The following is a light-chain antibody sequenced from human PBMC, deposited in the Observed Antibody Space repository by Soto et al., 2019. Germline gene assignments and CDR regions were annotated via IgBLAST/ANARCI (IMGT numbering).Light chain of an antibody. CDR3: QQYSDSPPT. Sequence: EVVMTQSPATLSVSPGERATLSCRASQSVSEYLAWYQQKPGQAPRLLIFGASDRATGIPDRFSGSGSGTDFTLTIDRLEPEDFAMYYCQQYSDSPPTFGQGTKVDI. V-gene: IGKV3-20*01. CDR1: QSVSEY. CDR2: GAS. J-gene: IGKJ1*01.